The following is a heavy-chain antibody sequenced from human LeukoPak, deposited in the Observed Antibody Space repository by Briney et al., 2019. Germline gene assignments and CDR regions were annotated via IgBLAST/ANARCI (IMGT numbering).Heavy chain of an antibody. CDR2: ISGSGGST. CDR3: AKAGRGYSYGYADY. J-gene: IGHJ4*02. D-gene: IGHD5-18*01. Sequence: PGGSLRLSCAASGFTFSSYGMSWVRQAPGKGLEWVSAISGSGGSTYYADSVKGRFTISRDNSKNTLYLQMNSLRAEDTAVYYCAKAGRGYSYGYADYWGQGTLVTVSS. CDR1: GFTFSSYG. V-gene: IGHV3-23*01.